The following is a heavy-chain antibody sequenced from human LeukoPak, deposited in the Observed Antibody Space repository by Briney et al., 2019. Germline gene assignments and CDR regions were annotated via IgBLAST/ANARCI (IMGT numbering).Heavy chain of an antibody. CDR1: GFTFSRYA. D-gene: IGHD3-22*01. Sequence: GGSLRLSCAASGFTFSRYAMSWVRQAPGKGLEWVSAISGSGGSTYYADSVKGRFTISRDNSKNTLYLQMNSLRAEDTAVYYCAKDAEDSSGYYYGVDYWGQGTLVTVS. V-gene: IGHV3-23*01. CDR3: AKDAEDSSGYYYGVDY. J-gene: IGHJ4*02. CDR2: ISGSGGST.